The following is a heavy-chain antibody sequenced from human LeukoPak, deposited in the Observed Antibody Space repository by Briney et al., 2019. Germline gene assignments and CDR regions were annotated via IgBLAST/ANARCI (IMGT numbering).Heavy chain of an antibody. Sequence: SDTLSLTCAVSGYSISSSNWWGWIRQPPGKGLEWIGYIYYSGSTYYNPSLKSRVTISVDTSKNQFSLKLSSVTAADTAVYYCARTAFSGPVYWGQGTLVTVSS. CDR3: ARTAFSGPVY. D-gene: IGHD6-19*01. CDR1: GYSISSSNW. CDR2: IYYSGST. J-gene: IGHJ4*02. V-gene: IGHV4-28*01.